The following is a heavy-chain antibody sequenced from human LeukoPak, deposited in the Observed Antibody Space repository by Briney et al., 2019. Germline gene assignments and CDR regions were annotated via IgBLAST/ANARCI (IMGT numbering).Heavy chain of an antibody. Sequence: ASVKVSCTASGYTFTGYYMHWVRQAPGQGLEWMGWINPNSGGTNYAQKFQGRVTMTRDTSISTAYMELSRLRSDDTAVYYCAREADIVVVPAAMSMDVWGKGTTVTVSS. CDR1: GYTFTGYY. J-gene: IGHJ6*04. D-gene: IGHD2-2*01. V-gene: IGHV1-2*02. CDR2: INPNSGGT. CDR3: AREADIVVVPAAMSMDV.